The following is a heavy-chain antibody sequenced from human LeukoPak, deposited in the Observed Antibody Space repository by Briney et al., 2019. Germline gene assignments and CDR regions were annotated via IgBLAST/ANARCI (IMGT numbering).Heavy chain of an antibody. J-gene: IGHJ6*03. CDR1: GYTFTGYY. Sequence: ASVKVSCKASGYTFTGYYMHWVRQAPGQGLEWMGWINPNSGGTNYAQKFQGRVTMTRDTSISTAYMELSRLRSDDTAVYYCAREGVLRYFDWSLSYYYYMDVWGKGTTVTISS. V-gene: IGHV1-2*02. D-gene: IGHD3-9*01. CDR2: INPNSGGT. CDR3: AREGVLRYFDWSLSYYYYMDV.